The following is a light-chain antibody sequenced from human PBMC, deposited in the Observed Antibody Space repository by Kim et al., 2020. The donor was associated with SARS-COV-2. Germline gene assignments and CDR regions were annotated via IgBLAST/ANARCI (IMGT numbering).Light chain of an antibody. V-gene: IGLV3-21*04. J-gene: IGLJ3*02. CDR3: QVWASSSDHFWV. CDR2: YDS. Sequence: SYELTQPPSVSVAPGKTARITCGGNNIGSKSVHWYQQKPGQAPVLVIYYDSDRPSGIPERFSGSNSGNTATLTISRVEAGDEADYYCQVWASSSDHFWVFGGGTQLTVL. CDR1: NIGSKS.